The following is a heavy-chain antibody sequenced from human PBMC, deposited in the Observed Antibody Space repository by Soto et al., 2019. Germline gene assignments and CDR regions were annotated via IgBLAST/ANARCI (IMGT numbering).Heavy chain of an antibody. D-gene: IGHD3-22*01. V-gene: IGHV3-30-3*01. J-gene: IGHJ4*02. Sequence: GGSLRLSCAASGFTFSSYAMHWVRQAPGKGLEWVAVISYDGSNKYYADSVKGRFTISRDNSKNTLYLQMNSLRAEDTAVYYCARDYYDSSGYYYMFGPNDYWGQGTLVTVSS. CDR1: GFTFSSYA. CDR2: ISYDGSNK. CDR3: ARDYYDSSGYYYMFGPNDY.